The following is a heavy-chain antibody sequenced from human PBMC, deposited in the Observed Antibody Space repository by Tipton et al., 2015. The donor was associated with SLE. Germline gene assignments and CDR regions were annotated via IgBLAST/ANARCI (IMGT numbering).Heavy chain of an antibody. J-gene: IGHJ4*02. D-gene: IGHD2-15*01. CDR3: ARSYCSGGSCYPGLY. Sequence: QLVQSGGGLVKPGGSLRLSCAASGFTFSNYGMSWVRQAPGKGLEWVSDFSDGGSSTYYADSVKGRFTISRDNAKNSLYLQMNSLRAEDTAVYYCARSYCSGGSCYPGLYWGQGTLVTVSS. CDR1: GFTFSNYG. CDR2: FSDGGSST. V-gene: IGHV3-23*04.